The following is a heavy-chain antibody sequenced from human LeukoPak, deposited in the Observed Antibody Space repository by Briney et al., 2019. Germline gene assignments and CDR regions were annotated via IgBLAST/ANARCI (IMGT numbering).Heavy chain of an antibody. CDR2: VSSSSSKI. Sequence: PGGSLRLSCTVSGFIFTDYAMNWVRQAPGKGLEWVSYVSSSSSKIDYADSVKGRFTISRDNARNSLYLQMNSLTAEDTAVYYCVRDRSLGSQYYYYIDVWGKGTTVTVPS. V-gene: IGHV3-48*04. D-gene: IGHD2/OR15-2a*01. CDR3: VRDRSLGSQYYYYIDV. CDR1: GFIFTDYA. J-gene: IGHJ6*03.